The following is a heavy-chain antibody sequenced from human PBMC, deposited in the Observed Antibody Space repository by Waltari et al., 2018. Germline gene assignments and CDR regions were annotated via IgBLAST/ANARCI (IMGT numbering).Heavy chain of an antibody. Sequence: QVQLVQSGAEAKKPGASVKVSCKTSGYTFTGYYMYWVRQAPGQGLEWMGWINPYSGGTAYAQKFQGRVTLTRDTSISTAYMELNRLISDDSAMYYCATAPDAFQIINWGQGTLVTVSS. V-gene: IGHV1-2*02. CDR3: ATAPDAFQIIN. CDR1: GYTFTGYY. CDR2: INPYSGGT. J-gene: IGHJ4*02. D-gene: IGHD2-2*01.